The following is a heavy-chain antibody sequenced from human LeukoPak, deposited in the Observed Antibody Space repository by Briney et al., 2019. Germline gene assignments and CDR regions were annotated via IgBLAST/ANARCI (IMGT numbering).Heavy chain of an antibody. Sequence: PGGSLRLSCAASGFTLSGYWMHWVRQAPGKGLVWVSRINSDGSSTIYADFVKGRFTISRDNAKNTVVLQMNSLSAEDTAVYYCATGGAQYYDYWGQGTVVTVSS. D-gene: IGHD3-16*01. J-gene: IGHJ4*02. CDR2: INSDGSST. V-gene: IGHV3-74*01. CDR1: GFTLSGYW. CDR3: ATGGAQYYDY.